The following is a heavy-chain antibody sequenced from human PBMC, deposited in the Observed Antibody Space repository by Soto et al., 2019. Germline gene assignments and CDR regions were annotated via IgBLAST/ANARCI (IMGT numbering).Heavy chain of an antibody. CDR3: ARDLGGYCSSTSCLDAFDI. D-gene: IGHD2-2*01. J-gene: IGHJ3*02. CDR1: GFTFSDYY. Sequence: GGSLRLSCAASGFTFSDYYTSWIRQAPGKGLEWVSHISSGGSDKYHADSVKGRFTISRDNAKKSLYLQMNSLRAEDTAVYYCARDLGGYCSSTSCLDAFDIWGQGTMVTVSS. V-gene: IGHV3-11*01. CDR2: ISSGGSDK.